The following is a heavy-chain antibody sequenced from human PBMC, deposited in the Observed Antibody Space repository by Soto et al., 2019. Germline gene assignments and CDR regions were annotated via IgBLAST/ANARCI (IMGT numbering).Heavy chain of an antibody. V-gene: IGHV1-69*02. D-gene: IGHD2-21*02. CDR1: GGTFSSYT. Sequence: QVQLVQSGAEVKKPGSSVKVSCKASGGTFSSYTISWVRQAPGQGLEWMGRIIPILGIANYAQKFQGRVTSTAYKSTSTAYMELSSLRSDYTAVYYCARGGGCYSNYYGMYVWGQGTTVSVSS. J-gene: IGHJ6*02. CDR2: IIPILGIA. CDR3: ARGGGCYSNYYGMYV.